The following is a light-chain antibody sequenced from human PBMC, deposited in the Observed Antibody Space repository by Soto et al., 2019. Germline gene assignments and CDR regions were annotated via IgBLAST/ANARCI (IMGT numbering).Light chain of an antibody. Sequence: IQLTQSPSSLSASIGDRVTITCRASQAISSYLAWYQQKPGAPPKLTIYASSTLQIGVPSRFSGSGSWTDFTLAINSLQTEDFATYYCQQLNTYPFAFGPVTKVDI. CDR3: QQLNTYPFA. V-gene: IGKV1-9*01. J-gene: IGKJ3*01. CDR2: ASS. CDR1: QAISSY.